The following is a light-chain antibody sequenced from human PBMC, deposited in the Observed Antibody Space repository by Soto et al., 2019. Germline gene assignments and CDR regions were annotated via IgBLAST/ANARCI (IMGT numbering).Light chain of an antibody. J-gene: IGKJ1*01. V-gene: IGKV1-5*03. CDR2: KAS. Sequence: DTQMTQSPSTLSASVGDRVTITCRASQSISSWLAWYQQKPGKAPNLLIFKASTLESGVPSRFSGSGSGTEFTLTISSLQPDDFATYYCQQYTSYPWSFGQGTTVEIK. CDR3: QQYTSYPWS. CDR1: QSISSW.